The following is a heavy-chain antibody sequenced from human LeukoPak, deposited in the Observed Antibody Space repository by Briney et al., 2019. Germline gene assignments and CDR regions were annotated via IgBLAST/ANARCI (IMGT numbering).Heavy chain of an antibody. CDR3: ARLRSLTQFTFDP. J-gene: IGHJ5*02. Sequence: GESLKISCKGSGCSFTSYWIGWVRQMPGKGLEWMGIMYPGDPDTRYSPSFQGQVTISADKSISTAYLQWSSLKASDTAMYYCARLRSLTQFTFDPWGQGTLVTVSS. CDR2: MYPGDPDT. CDR1: GCSFTSYW. V-gene: IGHV5-51*01. D-gene: IGHD3-3*01.